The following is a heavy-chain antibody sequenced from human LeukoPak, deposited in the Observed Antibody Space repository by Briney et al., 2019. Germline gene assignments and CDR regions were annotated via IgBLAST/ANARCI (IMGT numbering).Heavy chain of an antibody. CDR3: AKGAGGSYGLYYFDY. CDR2: IIASGGTT. V-gene: IGHV3-23*01. CDR1: GFPFSSYA. J-gene: IGHJ4*02. Sequence: GGSLRLSCAASGFPFSSYAMSWFRQTPGKGLEWVSSIIASGGTTYYADSVKGRLTISRDNSKNTVYLQMNTLRAEDTAVYYCAKGAGGSYGLYYFDYWGQGALVTVSS. D-gene: IGHD3-10*01.